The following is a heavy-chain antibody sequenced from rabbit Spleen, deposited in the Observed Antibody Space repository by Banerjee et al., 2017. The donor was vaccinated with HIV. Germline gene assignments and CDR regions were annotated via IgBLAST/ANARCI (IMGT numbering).Heavy chain of an antibody. D-gene: IGHD1-1*01. V-gene: IGHV1S45*01. CDR2: IYAGSSGNT. CDR3: AGTYYVNAFDP. CDR1: GFSFSDRDV. J-gene: IGHJ2*01. Sequence: EQLVESGGGLVQPAGSLTLTCKASGFSFSDRDVMCWVRQAPGKGLEWIGCIYAGSSGNTYYASWAKGRFTISKTSSTAVTLQMTSLTAADTATYFCAGTYYVNAFDPWGPGTLVT.